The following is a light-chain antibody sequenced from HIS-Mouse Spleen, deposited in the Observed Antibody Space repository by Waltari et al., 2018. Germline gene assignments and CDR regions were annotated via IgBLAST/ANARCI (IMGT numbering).Light chain of an antibody. CDR1: SGSIASNY. CDR2: EDN. V-gene: IGLV6-57*02. J-gene: IGLJ2*01. Sequence: NFMLTQPHSVSESPGKTVTISCTGSSGSIASNYVPWYQQRPGTAPTTVIYEDNQRPSGVADRFSGSIDSSSNSASLTISGLKTEDEADYYCQSYDSSNVVFGGGTKLTVL. CDR3: QSYDSSNVV.